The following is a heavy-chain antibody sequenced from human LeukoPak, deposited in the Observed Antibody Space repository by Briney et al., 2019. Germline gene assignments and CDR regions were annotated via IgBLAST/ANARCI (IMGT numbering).Heavy chain of an antibody. Sequence: PSQTLSLTCTVSGGSISSGSYYWSWIRQPPGKGLEWIGYIYYSGSTHYNPSLKSRVTISVDTSKNQFSLKLSSVTAADTAVYYCARMEVLWFGPSKPQTNPTAIDYWGQGTLVTVSS. CDR3: ARMEVLWFGPSKPQTNPTAIDY. CDR1: GGSISSGSYY. CDR2: IYYSGST. V-gene: IGHV4-61*01. J-gene: IGHJ4*02. D-gene: IGHD3-10*01.